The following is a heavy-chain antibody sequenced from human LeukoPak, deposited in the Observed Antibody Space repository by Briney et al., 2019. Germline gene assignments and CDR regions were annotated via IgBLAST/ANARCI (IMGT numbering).Heavy chain of an antibody. CDR2: ISGSGDST. J-gene: IGHJ4*02. D-gene: IGHD2-8*01. Sequence: GGSLRLSCATSGFTFSSYAMCWVRQAPGKGLEWVSAISGSGDSTYYADSMKGRFTISRDNSKNTLYLQMNSLRAEDTAVYYCAKELTKDGDDWGQGTLVTVSS. CDR1: GFTFSSYA. CDR3: AKELTKDGDD. V-gene: IGHV3-23*01.